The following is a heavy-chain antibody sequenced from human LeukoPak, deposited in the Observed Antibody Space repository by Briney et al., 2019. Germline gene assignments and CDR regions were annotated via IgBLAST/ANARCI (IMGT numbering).Heavy chain of an antibody. J-gene: IGHJ6*03. V-gene: IGHV3-53*01. CDR3: ARVLSGRGSLYDYYYMDV. CDR1: GFTVSGNY. Sequence: GGSLRLSCAASGFTVSGNYMSWVRQAPGKGLEWVSVTYSGGRTYYADSVKGRFTISRDISKNTLYLQMNSLRAEDTAVYYCARVLSGRGSLYDYYYMDVWGKGTTVTISS. D-gene: IGHD3-10*01. CDR2: TYSGGRT.